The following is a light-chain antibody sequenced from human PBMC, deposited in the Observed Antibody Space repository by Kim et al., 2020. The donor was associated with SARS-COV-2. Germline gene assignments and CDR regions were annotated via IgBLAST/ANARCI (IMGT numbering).Light chain of an antibody. CDR3: SSYTSSGTYV. CDR2: DVS. CDR1: SSDIGGYNY. J-gene: IGLJ1*01. Sequence: GQSITISCSGTSSDIGGYNYVSWYQQHPGKAPKPMIYDVSNRPSGVSNRFSGSKSGNTASLTISGLQAEDEADYYCSSYTSSGTYVFGTGTKVTVL. V-gene: IGLV2-14*03.